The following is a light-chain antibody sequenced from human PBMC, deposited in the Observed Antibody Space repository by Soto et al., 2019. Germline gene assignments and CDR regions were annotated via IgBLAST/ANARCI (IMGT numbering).Light chain of an antibody. Sequence: EIVMTQSPATLSLSPVERATLSCRARQSVSSNLAWYQQKPGLAPRLLIYGASTRATGIPARFSGSGSGTEFTLTISSLQSEDFAVYYCQQYNNWPLTFGQGTRLEIK. CDR1: QSVSSN. V-gene: IGKV3-15*01. CDR2: GAS. CDR3: QQYNNWPLT. J-gene: IGKJ5*01.